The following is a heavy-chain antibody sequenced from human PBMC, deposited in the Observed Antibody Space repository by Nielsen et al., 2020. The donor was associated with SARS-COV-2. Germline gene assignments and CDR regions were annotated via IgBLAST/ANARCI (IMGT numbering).Heavy chain of an antibody. CDR2: IYSGGST. CDR3: ARAPDYDFWSGYPDAFDI. V-gene: IGHV3-53*01. CDR1: GFTVSSNY. D-gene: IGHD3-3*01. Sequence: GGSLRLSCAASGFTVSSNYMSWVRQAPGKGLEWVSVIYSGGSTYYADSVKGRFTISRDNSKNTLYLQMNSLRAEDTAVYYCARAPDYDFWSGYPDAFDIWGQGTMVTVSS. J-gene: IGHJ3*02.